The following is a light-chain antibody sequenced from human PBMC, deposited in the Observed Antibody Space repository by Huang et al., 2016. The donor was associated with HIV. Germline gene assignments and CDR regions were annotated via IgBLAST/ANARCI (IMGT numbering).Light chain of an antibody. Sequence: EVVLTQSPATLSFSPGERATLSCSASQTISSYLAWYQHKPGQPPRLLIYDTSKRATGIPARFSGSGSGTDCTLTISSREPEDFAVYYCHQRAGWPLFGGGTKVEIK. V-gene: IGKV3-11*01. J-gene: IGKJ4*02. CDR2: DTS. CDR3: HQRAGWPL. CDR1: QTISSY.